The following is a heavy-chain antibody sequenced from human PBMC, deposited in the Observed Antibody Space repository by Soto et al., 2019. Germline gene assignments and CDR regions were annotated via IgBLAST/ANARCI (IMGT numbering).Heavy chain of an antibody. Sequence: GASVKVSCKASGGTFSSYAISWVRQAPGQGLEWMGGIIPIFGTANYAQKFQGRVTITADESTSTAYMELSNLRSEDTAVYYCARASDDYGDYRSIDYWGQGTLVTVSS. V-gene: IGHV1-69*13. D-gene: IGHD4-17*01. J-gene: IGHJ4*02. CDR3: ARASDDYGDYRSIDY. CDR2: IIPIFGTA. CDR1: GGTFSSYA.